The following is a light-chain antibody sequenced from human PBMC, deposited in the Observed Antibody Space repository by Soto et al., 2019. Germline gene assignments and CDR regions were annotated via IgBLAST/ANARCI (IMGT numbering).Light chain of an antibody. CDR2: ATS. Sequence: DIEMTQSPSSLSASVGDRVTITCRASQAISNYLAWFQQKPGKAPKSLIFATSILQSGVPSRFSGSGSGTDFTLTTSSLQPEDFATSYCQQCDSYPFTFGPGTTVDIK. CDR3: QQCDSYPFT. J-gene: IGKJ3*01. V-gene: IGKV1-16*01. CDR1: QAISNY.